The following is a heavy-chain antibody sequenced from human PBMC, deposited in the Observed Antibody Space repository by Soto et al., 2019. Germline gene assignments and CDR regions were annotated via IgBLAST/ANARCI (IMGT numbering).Heavy chain of an antibody. D-gene: IGHD3-10*01. Sequence: QVLLQQWGAGLLKPSETLSLTCAVYGGSFSGYYWSWIRQPPGKGLEWIGEINHSGSTNCNPSLKSRVTISVDTSKNPFYLKLSSVTAADTAVYYCERGGWGGTLGYYSYYMDVWGRGTTVTVSS. CDR3: ERGGWGGTLGYYSYYMDV. CDR1: GGSFSGYY. V-gene: IGHV4-34*01. CDR2: INHSGST. J-gene: IGHJ6*03.